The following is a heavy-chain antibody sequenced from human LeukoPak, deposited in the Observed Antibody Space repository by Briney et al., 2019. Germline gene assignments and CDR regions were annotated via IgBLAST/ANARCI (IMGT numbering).Heavy chain of an antibody. V-gene: IGHV1-18*01. Sequence: ASVKLSCKASGYTFIDYGISWVRQAPGQGMEWMGWISAYDGNTKYAQKVQDRVTMTTDTSTTTAYMEMRSLRSDDTAVYYCARESRHSWDYEVWGQGTLVTVSS. D-gene: IGHD1-7*01. CDR2: ISAYDGNT. CDR1: GYTFIDYG. J-gene: IGHJ4*02. CDR3: ARESRHSWDYEV.